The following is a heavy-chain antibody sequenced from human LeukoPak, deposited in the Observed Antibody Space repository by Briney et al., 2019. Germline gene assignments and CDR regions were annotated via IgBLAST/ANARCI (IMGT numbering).Heavy chain of an antibody. V-gene: IGHV4-34*01. D-gene: IGHD3-10*02. CDR1: GGSFSAYF. CDR3: ARGFYYDRWAFDY. Sequence: KPSETLSLTCAVYGGSFSAYFLSWIRQPPGKGLEWIGEINHSGSTNYNPSLKSRVTISVDTSKNQFSLKLSSVTAADTAVYYCARGFYYDRWAFDYWGQGTLVTVSS. CDR2: INHSGST. J-gene: IGHJ4*02.